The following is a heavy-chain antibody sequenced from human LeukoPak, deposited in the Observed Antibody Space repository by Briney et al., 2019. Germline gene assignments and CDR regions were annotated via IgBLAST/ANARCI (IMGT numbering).Heavy chain of an antibody. V-gene: IGHV3-23*01. D-gene: IGHD2-15*01. Sequence: PGGSLRLSCAASGFTFDDYGMSWVRQAPGKGLEWVSGISDSGGSTYYADSVKGRFTISRDNSKNTLYLQMNSLRAEDTAVYYCAKLTLLGYCSGGSCYDRRVFDYWGQGTLVTVSS. CDR3: AKLTLLGYCSGGSCYDRRVFDY. CDR2: ISDSGGST. CDR1: GFTFDDYG. J-gene: IGHJ4*01.